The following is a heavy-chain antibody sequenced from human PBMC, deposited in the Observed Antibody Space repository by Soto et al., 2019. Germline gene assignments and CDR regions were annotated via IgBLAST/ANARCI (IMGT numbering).Heavy chain of an antibody. V-gene: IGHV4-39*01. CDR1: GGSISSSSYY. CDR3: AVENSSSWYLYYYYGMDV. J-gene: IGHJ6*02. D-gene: IGHD6-13*01. CDR2: IYYSGST. Sequence: QLQLQESGPGLVKPSETLSLTCTVSGGSISSSSYYWGWIRQPPGKGLEWIGCIYYSGSTYYNPSLKSRVTISVDTSKNQFSLKLSSVTAADTAVYYCAVENSSSWYLYYYYGMDVWGQGTTVTVSS.